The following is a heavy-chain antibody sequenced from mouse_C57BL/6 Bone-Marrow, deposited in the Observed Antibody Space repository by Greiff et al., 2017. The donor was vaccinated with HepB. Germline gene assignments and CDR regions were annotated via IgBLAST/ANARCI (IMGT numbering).Heavy chain of an antibody. CDR3: ARQSYYGSSYGY. CDR2: ISSGGSYT. Sequence: EVQVVESGGDLVKPGGSLKLSCAASGFTFSSYGMSWVRQTPDKRLEWVATISSGGSYTYYPDSVKGRFTISRDNAKNTLYLQMSSLKSEDTAMYYCARQSYYGSSYGYWGQGTTLTVSS. J-gene: IGHJ2*01. V-gene: IGHV5-6*01. D-gene: IGHD1-1*01. CDR1: GFTFSSYG.